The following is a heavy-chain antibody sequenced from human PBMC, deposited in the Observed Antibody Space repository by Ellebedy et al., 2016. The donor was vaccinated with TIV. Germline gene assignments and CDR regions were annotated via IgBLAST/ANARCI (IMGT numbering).Heavy chain of an antibody. CDR2: INPDSGGT. CDR3: ARVLRATSGMDV. D-gene: IGHD4/OR15-4a*01. Sequence: ASVKVSCKTSGYVFTASYIHWVRQAPGQGLEWMGWINPDSGGTNLPQKFQGRVTMTRDTSVNTAYMELSRLQSDDTAVYYCARVLRATSGMDVWGQGTTVIVS. J-gene: IGHJ6*02. CDR1: GYVFTASY. V-gene: IGHV1-2*02.